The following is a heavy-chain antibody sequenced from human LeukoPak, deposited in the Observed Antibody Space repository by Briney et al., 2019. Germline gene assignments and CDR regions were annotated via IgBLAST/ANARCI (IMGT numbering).Heavy chain of an antibody. CDR1: GGTFSSYA. CDR3: ATINCSSTSCYTGHYYYYMDV. J-gene: IGHJ6*03. D-gene: IGHD2-2*02. Sequence: GASVKVSCKASGGTFSSYAISWVRQAPGQGLEWMGGIIPIFGTANYAQKFQGRVTITADESTSTAYMELSSLRSEDTAVYYCATINCSSTSCYTGHYYYYMDVWGKGTTVTVSS. V-gene: IGHV1-69*13. CDR2: IIPIFGTA.